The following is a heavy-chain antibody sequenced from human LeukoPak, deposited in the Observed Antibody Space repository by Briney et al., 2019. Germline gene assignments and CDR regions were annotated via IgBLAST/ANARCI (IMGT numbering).Heavy chain of an antibody. CDR1: GGSFSGYY. CDR2: IYYSGST. Sequence: SETLSLTCAVYGGSFSGYYWSWIRQPPGKGLEWIGYIYYSGSTNYNPSLKSRVTISVDTSKNQLSLKLSSVTAADTAVYYCAGIQQLAYWGQGTLVTVSS. CDR3: AGIQQLAY. D-gene: IGHD6-13*01. J-gene: IGHJ4*02. V-gene: IGHV4-59*08.